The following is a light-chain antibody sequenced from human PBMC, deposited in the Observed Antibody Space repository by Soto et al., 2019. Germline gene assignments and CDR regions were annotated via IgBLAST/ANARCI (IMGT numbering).Light chain of an antibody. J-gene: IGKJ1*01. CDR3: QQYGNSPWT. Sequence: DIVLTQSPGTLSLSPGERATLSCRASQSVSNNYLAWYQQKPGQAPRLLIYGASNRPTGIPDRFSGSGSGTDFTLTISRLEPEDFVVYYCQQYGNSPWTFGQGTKVDIK. V-gene: IGKV3-20*01. CDR1: QSVSNNY. CDR2: GAS.